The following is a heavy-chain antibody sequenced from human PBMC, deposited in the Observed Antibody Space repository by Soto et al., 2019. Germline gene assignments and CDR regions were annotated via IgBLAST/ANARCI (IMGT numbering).Heavy chain of an antibody. CDR2: LSHSGRT. CDR3: GHLKTDTEVTPAPPLFDS. CDR1: GFSISSDSY. Sequence: RSLTFAVSGFSISSDSYWGWVRQSPGNGLEWIGTLSHSGRTFYNPSLKSRVTISADTTKNQFSLSLTSVTAADTAVYYCGHLKTDTEVTPAPPLFDSWGQGTLVTVSS. J-gene: IGHJ4*02. V-gene: IGHV4-38-2*01. D-gene: IGHD2-2*01.